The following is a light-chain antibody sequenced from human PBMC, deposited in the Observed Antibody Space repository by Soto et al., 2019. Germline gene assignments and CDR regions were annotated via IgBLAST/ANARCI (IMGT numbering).Light chain of an antibody. Sequence: DIQMPQSPSSLSASVADRVTITCRASQSISTYLISYQQKPRKAPTLLIYATSSLQNGVPSRFSGSGSGTDFTLTISSLQPEDFATYYCQQSYSTTPGTFGQGTRWIS. V-gene: IGKV1-39*01. CDR3: QQSYSTTPGT. CDR1: QSISTY. J-gene: IGKJ1*01. CDR2: ATS.